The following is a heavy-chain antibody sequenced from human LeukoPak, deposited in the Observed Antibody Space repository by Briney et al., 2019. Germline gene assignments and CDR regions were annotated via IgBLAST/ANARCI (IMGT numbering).Heavy chain of an antibody. CDR3: ARGSADVYYYYYYGMDV. CDR2: IYPGDSDT. J-gene: IGHJ6*02. V-gene: IGHV5-51*01. CDR1: GYSFTSYW. Sequence: GESLKISCKGSGYSFTSYWIGWVRQMPGKGLEWMGIIYPGDSDTRYSPSFQGQVTISADKSISTAYLQWSSLKASDTAMYYCARGSADVYYYYYYGMDVWGQGTTVTVSS. D-gene: IGHD2-2*01.